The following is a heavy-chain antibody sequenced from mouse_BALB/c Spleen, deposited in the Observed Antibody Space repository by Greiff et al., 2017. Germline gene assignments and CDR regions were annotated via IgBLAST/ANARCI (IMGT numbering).Heavy chain of an antibody. CDR1: GFSLTSYG. V-gene: IGHV2-9*02. Sequence: QVQLKESGPGLVAPSQRLSITCTVSGFSLTSYGVHWVRQPPGKGLEWLGVIWAGGSTNYNSALMSRLSISKDNSKSQVFLKMNSLQTDDTAMYDCARDGVRIDYWGQGTTLTVSS. CDR3: ARDGVRIDY. J-gene: IGHJ2*01. D-gene: IGHD2-2*01. CDR2: IWAGGST.